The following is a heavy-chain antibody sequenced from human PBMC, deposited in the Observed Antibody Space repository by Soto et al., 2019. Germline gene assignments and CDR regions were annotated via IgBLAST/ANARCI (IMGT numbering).Heavy chain of an antibody. Sequence: GGSLRLSCAASGFTFSTYWMFWVRQAPGKGLEWVATIKQDGSEKLYVDSVKGRFTISRDNAKNSLHLQMNSLRVEDTAVYFCAGAPGWLIENWGQGTLVTVS. CDR3: AGAPGWLIEN. CDR1: GFTFSTYW. J-gene: IGHJ4*02. CDR2: IKQDGSEK. V-gene: IGHV3-7*04. D-gene: IGHD5-12*01.